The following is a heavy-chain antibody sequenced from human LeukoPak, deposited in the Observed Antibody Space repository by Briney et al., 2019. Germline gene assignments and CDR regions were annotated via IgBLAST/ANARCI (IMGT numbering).Heavy chain of an antibody. J-gene: IGHJ4*02. V-gene: IGHV3-23*01. CDR2: ISGGGEST. Sequence: GGSLRLSCAASGFTFNSYAMNWVRQAPGKGLEWVSGISGGGESTYYADFVKGWFTISSDNSKNTLYLQMNSLRAEDTAVYYCAKGRLTGVSDYWGQGTLVTVSS. CDR3: AKGRLTGVSDY. D-gene: IGHD3-9*01. CDR1: GFTFNSYA.